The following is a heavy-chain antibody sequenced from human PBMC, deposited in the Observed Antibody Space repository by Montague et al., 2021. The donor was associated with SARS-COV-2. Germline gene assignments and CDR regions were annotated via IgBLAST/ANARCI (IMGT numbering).Heavy chain of an antibody. CDR2: ISSSTSYI. J-gene: IGHJ6*02. CDR1: GLIFSSYT. Sequence: SLRLSCAASGLIFSSYTMNWVRQAPGKGLEWVSSISSSTSYIYYADSVKGRFTISRDNAKNSLYLQMNSLRAEDTAVYYCASGGHHEGDLWFGDYGMGVWGQGTTVTVSS. V-gene: IGHV3-21*01. D-gene: IGHD3-10*01. CDR3: ASGGHHEGDLWFGDYGMGV.